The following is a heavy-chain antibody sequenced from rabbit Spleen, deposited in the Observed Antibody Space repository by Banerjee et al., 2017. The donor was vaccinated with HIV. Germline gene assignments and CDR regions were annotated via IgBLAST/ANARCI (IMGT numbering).Heavy chain of an antibody. CDR2: MYAGSSGST. Sequence: QEQLEESGGDLVKPEGSLTLTCTASGFSFSSSYWICWVRQAPGKGLEWIACMYAGSSGSTYSATWAKGRFTISKTSSTTVTLQMSSLTVADTATYFCARDTGTSFSTYGMDLWGQGTLVTVS. CDR1: GFSFSSSYW. J-gene: IGHJ6*01. D-gene: IGHD7-1*01. V-gene: IGHV1S45*01. CDR3: ARDTGTSFSTYGMDL.